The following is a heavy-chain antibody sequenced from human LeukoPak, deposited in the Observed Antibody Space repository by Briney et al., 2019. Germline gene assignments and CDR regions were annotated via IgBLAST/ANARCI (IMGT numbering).Heavy chain of an antibody. CDR3: AKAPYSSGWYYFDY. V-gene: IGHV3-9*01. J-gene: IGHJ4*02. Sequence: GGSLRLSCAASGFTFDDYAMHWVRQAPGKGLEWVSGISWNSGNIGYADSVKGRFTISRDNAKNSLYLQMNSLRAEDTALYYCAKAPYSSGWYYFDYWGQGTLVTVSS. CDR1: GFTFDDYA. D-gene: IGHD6-19*01. CDR2: ISWNSGNI.